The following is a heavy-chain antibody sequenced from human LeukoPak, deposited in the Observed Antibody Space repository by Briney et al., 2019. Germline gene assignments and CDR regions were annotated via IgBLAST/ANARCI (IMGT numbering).Heavy chain of an antibody. V-gene: IGHV3-23*01. D-gene: IGHD4-11*01. CDR2: ISGSGGST. CDR1: GFTFSSYA. J-gene: IGHJ4*02. CDR3: AKRTDYSNYGPFDY. Sequence: GGSLRLSCAASGFTFSSYAMSWVRQAPGKGLEWVSAISGSGGSTYYADSVKGRFTISRDNSKNTLFLQMNSLRAEDTAVYYCAKRTDYSNYGPFDYWGQGTLVTVPS.